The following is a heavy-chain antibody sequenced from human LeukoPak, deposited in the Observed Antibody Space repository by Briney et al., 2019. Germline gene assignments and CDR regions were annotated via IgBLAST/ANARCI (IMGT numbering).Heavy chain of an antibody. CDR3: ARMQGFCSGNSCYSGSFDY. V-gene: IGHV4-59*01. CDR1: GGSISNSY. Sequence: SETLSLTCTVSGGSISNSYWSWIRQPPGKGLEWIAYIYYSGSTNYNPSLKSRVTISVDTSKNQFSLRLSSVTAADTAVYYCARMQGFCSGNSCYSGSFDYWGQGTLVTVSS. CDR2: IYYSGST. D-gene: IGHD2-15*01. J-gene: IGHJ4*02.